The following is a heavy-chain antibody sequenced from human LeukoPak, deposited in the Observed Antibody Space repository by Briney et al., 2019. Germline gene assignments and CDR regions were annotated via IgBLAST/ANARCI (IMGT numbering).Heavy chain of an antibody. CDR1: GYTFTGYY. D-gene: IGHD1-26*01. J-gene: IGHJ3*02. CDR2: INPNSGGT. Sequence: ASVKVSCKASGYTFTGYYMHWVRQAPGQGLEWMGWINPNSGGTNYAQNFLGRVTMTRDTSISTAYTELSRLRSDDTALYYCARASGRYSDAFDIWGQGTMVTVSS. CDR3: ARASGRYSDAFDI. V-gene: IGHV1-2*02.